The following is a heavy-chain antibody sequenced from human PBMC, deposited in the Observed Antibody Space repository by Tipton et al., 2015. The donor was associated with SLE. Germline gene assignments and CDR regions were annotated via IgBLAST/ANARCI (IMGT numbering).Heavy chain of an antibody. V-gene: IGHV3-66*01. CDR3: ARARETPEGTTLYYHGLDV. J-gene: IGHJ6*02. CDR1: GFTVSSNY. D-gene: IGHD1/OR15-1a*01. Sequence: SLRLSCAASGFTVSSNYMTWVRQAPGKGLEWVSVIYDGGRTNYADSVKGRFTISRDNSKNTVYLQMNSLRAEDTAVYYCARARETPEGTTLYYHGLDVWGQGTTVTVSS. CDR2: IYDGGRT.